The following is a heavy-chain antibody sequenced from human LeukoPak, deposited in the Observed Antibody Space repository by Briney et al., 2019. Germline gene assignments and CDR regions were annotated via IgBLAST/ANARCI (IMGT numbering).Heavy chain of an antibody. J-gene: IGHJ4*02. D-gene: IGHD3-10*01. CDR1: GGSISSGSYY. Sequence: PSETLSLTCTVSGGSISSGSYYWSWIRQPAGKGLEWIGRIYTSGSTNYNPSLKSRVTISVDTSKNQFSLKLSSVTAADTAVYYCARDRASGSGKYYFDYWGQGTLVTVSS. V-gene: IGHV4-61*02. CDR2: IYTSGST. CDR3: ARDRASGSGKYYFDY.